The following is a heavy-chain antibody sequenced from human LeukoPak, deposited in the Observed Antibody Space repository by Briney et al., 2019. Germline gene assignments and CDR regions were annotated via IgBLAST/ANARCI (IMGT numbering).Heavy chain of an antibody. V-gene: IGHV3-23*01. Sequence: GGSLRLSCAASGFTFSSYAMSWVRQAPGKGLEWVSAISGSGGSTYYADSVRGRFTISRDNSKNTLYLQMNSLRAEDTAVYYCAKGKFGILTGDDYWGQGTLVTVSS. CDR3: AKGKFGILTGDDY. CDR1: GFTFSSYA. J-gene: IGHJ4*02. D-gene: IGHD3-9*01. CDR2: ISGSGGST.